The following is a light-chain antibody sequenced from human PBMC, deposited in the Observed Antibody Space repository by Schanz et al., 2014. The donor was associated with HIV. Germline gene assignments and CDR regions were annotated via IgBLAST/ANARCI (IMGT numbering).Light chain of an antibody. Sequence: QSALTQPAFVSGSPGQSITISCTGTSSDVGGYDFVSWYQQHPGKAPKLMIYDVTNRPSGVSNRFSGSKSGNTASLTVSGLQAEDEADYYCSSYAGNNNGVFGGGTKLTVL. J-gene: IGLJ3*02. CDR3: SSYAGNNNGV. V-gene: IGLV2-14*03. CDR1: SSDVGGYDF. CDR2: DVT.